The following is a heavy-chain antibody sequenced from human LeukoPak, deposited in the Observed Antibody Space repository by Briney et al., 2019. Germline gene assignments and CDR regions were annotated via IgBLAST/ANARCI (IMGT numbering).Heavy chain of an antibody. CDR2: ISTSSTYI. J-gene: IGHJ4*02. Sequence: GGSLRLSCAASGFTFNSYAMCWVRQAPGKGLEWVSSISTSSTYIYFADSVKGRFTISRDNAKNSLYLHMNSLRAEDTAVYYCASGHHDILTGYSMFYFDYWGQGTLVTVSS. CDR1: GFTFNSYA. CDR3: ASGHHDILTGYSMFYFDY. V-gene: IGHV3-21*01. D-gene: IGHD3-9*01.